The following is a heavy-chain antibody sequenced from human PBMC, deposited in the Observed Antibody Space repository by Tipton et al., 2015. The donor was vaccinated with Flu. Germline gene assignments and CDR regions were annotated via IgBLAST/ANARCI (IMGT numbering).Heavy chain of an antibody. CDR2: IWHDGSNR. Sequence: SLRLSCTASDFTFSSYHMHWVRQAPGKGLEWVAIIWHDGSNRYYADSVKGRFTVSRDNTKNTVYLQMNSLRAEDTALYFCARDPDGYSHYLFDIWGPGTMVTVS. D-gene: IGHD5-18*01. CDR3: ARDPDGYSHYLFDI. CDR1: DFTFSSYH. V-gene: IGHV3-33*08. J-gene: IGHJ3*02.